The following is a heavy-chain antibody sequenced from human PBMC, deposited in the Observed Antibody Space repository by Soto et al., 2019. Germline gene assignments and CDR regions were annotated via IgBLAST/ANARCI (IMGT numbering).Heavy chain of an antibody. CDR3: ATSTVSYVDIVSSTTRGYFDH. CDR1: GYNFNTYW. Sequence: GESLKISCEGSGYNFNTYWIGWVRQMPGKGLEWMALIYPGDSDTRYSPSFEGQVTLSVDRSISTAYLQWSSLKASDTALYYCATSTVSYVDIVSSTTRGYFDHWGQGTLVTVSS. CDR2: IYPGDSDT. D-gene: IGHD5-12*01. J-gene: IGHJ4*02. V-gene: IGHV5-51*01.